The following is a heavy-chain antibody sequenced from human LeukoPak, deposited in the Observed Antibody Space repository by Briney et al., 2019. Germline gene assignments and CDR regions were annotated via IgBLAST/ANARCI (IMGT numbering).Heavy chain of an antibody. CDR3: ARLGATSSGKYYFDY. J-gene: IGHJ4*02. Sequence: GGSLRLSCAASGFPFNNYWMSWVRQAPGKGLQCVAILEPSGSERNYVDSVKGRFSISRDNAQNSLSLQMNSLSADDTAVYYCARLGATSSGKYYFDYWGQGTLVTVSS. D-gene: IGHD6-25*01. V-gene: IGHV3-7*01. CDR1: GFPFNNYW. CDR2: LEPSGSER.